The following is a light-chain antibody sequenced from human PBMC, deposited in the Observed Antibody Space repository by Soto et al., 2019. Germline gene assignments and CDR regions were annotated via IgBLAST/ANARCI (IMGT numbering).Light chain of an antibody. CDR3: SSHTSSNTRI. CDR2: EVS. V-gene: IGLV2-14*03. J-gene: IGLJ1*01. Sequence: QSVLTQPASVSGSPGQSIAISCTGTSSDIGAYDYVSWYQQHPDKAPKLMIYEVSNRPSGVSNRFSGSKSVNTATLTISGLQAEGEADYYCSSHTSSNTRIFGTGTKVTVL. CDR1: SSDIGAYDY.